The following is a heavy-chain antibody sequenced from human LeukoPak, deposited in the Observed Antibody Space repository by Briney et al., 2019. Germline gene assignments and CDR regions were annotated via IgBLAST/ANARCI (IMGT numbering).Heavy chain of an antibody. CDR1: GYTFTGYY. V-gene: IGHV1-2*04. CDR2: INPNSGGT. J-gene: IGHJ4*02. D-gene: IGHD3-10*01. Sequence: ASVKVSCKASGYTFTGYYMHWVRQAPGQGLEWMGWINPNSGGTNYAQKFQGWVTMTRDTSISTAYMELSRLRSDDTAVYYCARDSGSGSYSYFDYWGQGTLVTVSS. CDR3: ARDSGSGSYSYFDY.